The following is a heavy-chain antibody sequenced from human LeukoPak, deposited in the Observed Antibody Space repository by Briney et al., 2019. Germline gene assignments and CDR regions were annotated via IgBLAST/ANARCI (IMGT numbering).Heavy chain of an antibody. CDR1: GGSFSGYY. J-gene: IGHJ4*02. CDR2: INHSGST. V-gene: IGHV4-34*01. Sequence: SETLSLTCAVYGGSFSGYYWSWIRQPPGKGLEWIGEINHSGSTNYNPSLKSRVTISVDTSKNQFSLKLSSVTAADTAVYYCARGRGYYYGSGSYYGYWGQGTLVTVSP. CDR3: ARGRGYYYGSGSYYGY. D-gene: IGHD3-10*01.